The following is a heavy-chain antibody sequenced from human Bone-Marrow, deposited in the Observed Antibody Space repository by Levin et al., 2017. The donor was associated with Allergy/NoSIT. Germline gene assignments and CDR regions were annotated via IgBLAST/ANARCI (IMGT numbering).Heavy chain of an antibody. CDR2: ISYDGSNK. Sequence: GESLKISCAASGFTFSSYAMHWVRQAPGKGLEWVAVISYDGSNKYYADSVKGRFTISRDNSKNTLYLQMNSLRAEDTAVYYCARRSTPPYYDSSGYLYWGQGTLVTVSS. V-gene: IGHV3-30*04. D-gene: IGHD3-22*01. J-gene: IGHJ4*02. CDR1: GFTFSSYA. CDR3: ARRSTPPYYDSSGYLY.